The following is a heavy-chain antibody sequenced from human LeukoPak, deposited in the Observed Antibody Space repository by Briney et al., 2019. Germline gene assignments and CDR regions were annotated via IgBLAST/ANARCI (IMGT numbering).Heavy chain of an antibody. J-gene: IGHJ4*02. Sequence: GGSLRLSCAASGFTFSSYEMNWVRQAPGRGLEWVSYIGNTGRTIYYTDSVKGRFTISRDNAMNSLYLQMNSLRAEDTAIYYCVRGDRYFFDFWGQGTLVTVSS. CDR3: VRGDRYFFDF. CDR2: IGNTGRTI. V-gene: IGHV3-48*03. CDR1: GFTFSSYE.